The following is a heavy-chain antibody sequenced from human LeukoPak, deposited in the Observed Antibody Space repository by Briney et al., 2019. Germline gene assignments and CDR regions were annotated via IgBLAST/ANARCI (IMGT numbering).Heavy chain of an antibody. CDR3: YSDYGDLDAFDI. CDR2: IRSKAYGGTT. CDR1: GFTFGDYA. D-gene: IGHD4-17*01. J-gene: IGHJ3*02. V-gene: IGHV3-49*04. Sequence: PGGSLRLSCTASGFTFGDYAMSWVRQAPGKGLEWVGFIRSKAYGGTTEYAASVKGRFTISRDDSKSIAYLQMNSLKTEDTAVYYCYSDYGDLDAFDIWGQGTMVTVSS.